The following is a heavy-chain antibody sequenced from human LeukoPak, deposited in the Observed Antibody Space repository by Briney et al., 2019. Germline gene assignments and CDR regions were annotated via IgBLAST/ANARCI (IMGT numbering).Heavy chain of an antibody. CDR3: ARDGNLYGDYPVSYFDY. D-gene: IGHD4-17*01. CDR2: IKQDGSEK. Sequence: GGSLRLSCAASGFTFSSYWMSWVRQAPGKGLEWVANIKQDGSEKYYVDSVKGRFTISRDNAKNSLYLQMNSLRAEDTAVYYCARDGNLYGDYPVSYFDYWGQGTLVTVSS. CDR1: GFTFSSYW. J-gene: IGHJ4*02. V-gene: IGHV3-7*01.